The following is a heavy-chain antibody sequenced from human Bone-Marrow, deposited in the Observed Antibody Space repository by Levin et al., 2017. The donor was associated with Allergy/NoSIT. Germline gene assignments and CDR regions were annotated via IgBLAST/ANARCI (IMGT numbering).Heavy chain of an antibody. CDR1: GGSFSGYY. V-gene: IGHV4-34*01. CDR3: ARAGYYDSSGYLTDY. CDR2: INHSGST. J-gene: IGHJ4*02. Sequence: SETLSLTCAVYGGSFSGYYWSWIRQPPGKGLEWIGEINHSGSTNYNPSLKSRVTISVDTSKNQFSLKLSSVTAADTAVYYCARAGYYDSSGYLTDYWGQGTLVTVSS. D-gene: IGHD3-22*01.